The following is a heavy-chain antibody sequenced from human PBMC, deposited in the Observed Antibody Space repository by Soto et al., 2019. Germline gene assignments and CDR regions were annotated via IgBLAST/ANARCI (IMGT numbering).Heavy chain of an antibody. CDR3: AAGGLERPLDYYSYYGMDV. Sequence: ASVKVSCKASGFTFTSSAVQWVRQARGQRLEWIGWIVVGSGNTNYAQKFQERVTITRDMSTSTAYMELSSLRSEDTAVYYCAAGGLERPLDYYSYYGMDVWGQGTTVTVSS. CDR1: GFTFTSSA. D-gene: IGHD1-1*01. J-gene: IGHJ6*02. V-gene: IGHV1-58*01. CDR2: IVVGSGNT.